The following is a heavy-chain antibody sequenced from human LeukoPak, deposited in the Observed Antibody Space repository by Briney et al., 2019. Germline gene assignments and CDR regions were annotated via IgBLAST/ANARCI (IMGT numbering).Heavy chain of an antibody. D-gene: IGHD1-26*01. V-gene: IGHV1-2*02. CDR3: ARGRRILVGDTNAGDFFDY. CDR2: VNPNSGDT. Sequence: ASVKVSCKASGYTFTSYGISWVRQAPGQGLEWMGWVNPNSGDTYYTQKFKGRVTMTRDTSISTAYIELSRLRSDDTAVYYCARGRRILVGDTNAGDFFDYWGQGTLVTVSS. CDR1: GYTFTSYG. J-gene: IGHJ4*02.